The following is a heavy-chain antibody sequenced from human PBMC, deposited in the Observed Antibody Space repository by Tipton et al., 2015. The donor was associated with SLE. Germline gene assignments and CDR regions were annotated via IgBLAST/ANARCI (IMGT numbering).Heavy chain of an antibody. D-gene: IGHD3-16*01. CDR1: GGSMTGSY. CDR3: AKSGVSGGFDY. CDR2: IFYSGSA. J-gene: IGHJ4*02. Sequence: TLSLTCSVSGGSMTGSYWSWVRQPPGRGLEWIGYIFYSGSAYYNPSLKSRVTMSVDTSKNQFSLKLSSVTAADTAVYYCAKSGVSGGFDYWGQGTLVTVSS. V-gene: IGHV4-59*06.